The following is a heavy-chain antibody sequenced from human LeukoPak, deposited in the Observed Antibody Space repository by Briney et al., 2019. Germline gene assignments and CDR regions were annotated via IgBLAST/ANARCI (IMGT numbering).Heavy chain of an antibody. CDR3: VRLVVVAANSLDY. CDR2: ISSNGGST. CDR1: GFTFSSYA. D-gene: IGHD2-15*01. Sequence: PGGSLRLSCSASGFTFSSYAMHWVRQAPGKGLEYVSAISSNGGSTYYADSVKGRFTISRDNSKNTLYLQMSSLRAEDTAVYYCVRLVVVAANSLDYWGQGTLVTVSP. V-gene: IGHV3-64D*06. J-gene: IGHJ4*02.